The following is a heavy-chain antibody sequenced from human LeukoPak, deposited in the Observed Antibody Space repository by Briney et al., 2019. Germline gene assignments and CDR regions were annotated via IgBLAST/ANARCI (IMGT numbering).Heavy chain of an antibody. D-gene: IGHD3-3*01. CDR2: IWYDGSNK. CDR1: GFTFNNYA. CDR3: ARPLESYYYMDV. V-gene: IGHV3-33*08. Sequence: PGGSLRLSCAASGFTFNNYAMSWVRQAPGKGLEWVAVIWYDGSNKYYADSVKGRFTISRDNSKNTLYLQMNSLRAEDTAVYYCARPLESYYYMDVWGKGTTVTVSS. J-gene: IGHJ6*03.